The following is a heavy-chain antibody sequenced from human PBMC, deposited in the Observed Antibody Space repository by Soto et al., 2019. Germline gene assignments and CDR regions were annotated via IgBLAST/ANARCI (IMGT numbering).Heavy chain of an antibody. Sequence: PGGSLRLSCAASGVTFSSYAMSWVRQAPGKGLEWVSAISGSGGSTYYADSVKGRFTISRDNSENTLYLQMNSLRAEDTAVYYCAKDLLAAAGPYYFDYWGQGTLVTVSS. CDR1: GVTFSSYA. CDR2: ISGSGGST. CDR3: AKDLLAAAGPYYFDY. D-gene: IGHD6-13*01. V-gene: IGHV3-23*01. J-gene: IGHJ4*02.